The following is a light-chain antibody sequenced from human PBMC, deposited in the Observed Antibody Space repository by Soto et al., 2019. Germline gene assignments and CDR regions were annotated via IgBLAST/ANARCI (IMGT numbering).Light chain of an antibody. CDR2: GAS. J-gene: IGKJ3*01. Sequence: EIVLTQSPGTLSLSPGERATLSCRASQSVSSSYLAWYQQKPGQAPRLLIYGASSRATGIPGRFSSSGSGTDFTLTISRLEPEDLAVYYCQQYGRSPFTFGPGTKVDIK. CDR1: QSVSSSY. CDR3: QQYGRSPFT. V-gene: IGKV3-20*01.